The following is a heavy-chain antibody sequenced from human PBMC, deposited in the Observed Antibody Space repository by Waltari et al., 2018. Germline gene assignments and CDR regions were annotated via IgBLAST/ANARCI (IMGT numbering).Heavy chain of an antibody. Sequence: FSRYWMSWVRQIPGKGLEWVANINYDGSQKYYVDSVKGRFTIFRDNAKNPVYLQMNSLRVEDTAVYYCAKSRGFEYWGQGTLITVSS. V-gene: IGHV3-7*01. J-gene: IGHJ4*02. CDR1: FSRYW. CDR2: INYDGSQK. D-gene: IGHD2-2*01. CDR3: AKSRGFEY.